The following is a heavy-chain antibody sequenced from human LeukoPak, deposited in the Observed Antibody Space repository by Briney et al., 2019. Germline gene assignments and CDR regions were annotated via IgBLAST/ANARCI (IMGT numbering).Heavy chain of an antibody. D-gene: IGHD3-3*01. V-gene: IGHV3-48*01. CDR2: ISSSSSTI. J-gene: IGHJ4*02. CDR1: GFTFSSYS. CDR3: ARDDPDYDFWSGCPTFDY. Sequence: GGSLRLSCAASGFTFSSYSMNWVRQAPGKGLEWVSYISSSSSTIYYADSVKGRFTISRDNAKNSLYLQMNSLRAEDTAVYYCARDDPDYDFWSGCPTFDYWGQGTLVTVSS.